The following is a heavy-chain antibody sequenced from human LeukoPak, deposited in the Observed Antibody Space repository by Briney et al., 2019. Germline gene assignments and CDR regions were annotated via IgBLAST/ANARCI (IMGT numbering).Heavy chain of an antibody. CDR1: GFSFSSYW. V-gene: IGHV3-7*01. Sequence: GGSLRHSCAASGFSFSSYWMTWVRQAPGKGLEWVANINQDGSDKPYVDSVKGRFTISRDNAKDSLYLQMNSLRAEDTAVYYCARDPTYGIDAFDISGQGTMVTVSS. J-gene: IGHJ3*02. D-gene: IGHD4-17*01. CDR2: INQDGSDK. CDR3: ARDPTYGIDAFDI.